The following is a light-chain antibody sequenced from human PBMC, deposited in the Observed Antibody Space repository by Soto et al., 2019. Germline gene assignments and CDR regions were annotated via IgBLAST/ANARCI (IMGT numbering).Light chain of an antibody. J-gene: IGKJ5*01. CDR2: GAS. V-gene: IGKV3-20*01. CDR3: QQYDELPIT. CDR1: QSVSSSF. Sequence: EIVLTQSPGTLSLSPGERATLSCRASQSVSSSFLAWYQQKPGQAPRLLIYGASNRATGIPDRFSGSGSGTDFTLTISRLEPEDFATYYCQQYDELPITFGQGTRLEIK.